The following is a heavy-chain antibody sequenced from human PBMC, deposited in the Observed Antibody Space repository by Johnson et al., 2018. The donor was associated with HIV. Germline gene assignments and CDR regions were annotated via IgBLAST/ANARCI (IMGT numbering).Heavy chain of an antibody. D-gene: IGHD2-15*01. CDR3: ARYCSGGSCYSVWQKNYAFDI. J-gene: IGHJ3*02. V-gene: IGHV3-30-3*01. Sequence: QVQLVESGGGVVQPGRSMRLSCAASGFTFSNYAMHWVRQAPGKGLEWVAVISYDGNNKYYADSVKGRFTISRDNSKNTLYRQLNSLRAEDTAVYYCARYCSGGSCYSVWQKNYAFDIWGQGTMVTVSS. CDR2: ISYDGNNK. CDR1: GFTFSNYA.